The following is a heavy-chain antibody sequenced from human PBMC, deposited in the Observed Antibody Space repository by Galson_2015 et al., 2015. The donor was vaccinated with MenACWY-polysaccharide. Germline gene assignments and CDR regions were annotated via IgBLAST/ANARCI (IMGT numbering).Heavy chain of an antibody. CDR3: ARDQGSVSYAGFEI. CDR1: GGSISSYNW. Sequence: SETLSLTCAVSGGSISSYNWRRWVRQPPGKGLEWIGEIYHSGSTNYNPSLKSRVTISIDNSNNKFSLMLNSVTAADTAVYYCARDQGSVSYAGFEIWGQGTMVTVSS. D-gene: IGHD1-26*01. CDR2: IYHSGST. J-gene: IGHJ3*02. V-gene: IGHV4-4*02.